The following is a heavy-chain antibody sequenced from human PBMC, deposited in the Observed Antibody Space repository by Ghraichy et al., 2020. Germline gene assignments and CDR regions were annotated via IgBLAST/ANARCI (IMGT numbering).Heavy chain of an antibody. Sequence: ESLNISCAVSGYSISSGYYWGWIRQPPGKGLQWIGSIHHSGSTYYNPSLKSRVTISVDTSKNQFSLKLSSVTAADTAVYYCARPIVGATRGFDYWGQGILVTVSS. V-gene: IGHV4-38-2*01. J-gene: IGHJ4*02. CDR1: GYSISSGYY. CDR3: ARPIVGATRGFDY. D-gene: IGHD1-26*01. CDR2: IHHSGST.